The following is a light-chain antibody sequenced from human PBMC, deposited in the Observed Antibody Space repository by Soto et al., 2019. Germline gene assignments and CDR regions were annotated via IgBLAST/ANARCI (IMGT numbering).Light chain of an antibody. Sequence: QSVLTQPPSASASLGASVTLTCTLSSGYSTYKVDWYQQRPGKGPRFVMRVGTGGIVGSKGDGIPDRFSVLGSGLNRYLTIKDIQEEDESDYHCGADHGTGNNFVWVFGGGTKLTVI. CDR2: VGTGGIVG. V-gene: IGLV9-49*01. CDR3: GADHGTGNNFVWV. CDR1: SGYSTYK. J-gene: IGLJ3*02.